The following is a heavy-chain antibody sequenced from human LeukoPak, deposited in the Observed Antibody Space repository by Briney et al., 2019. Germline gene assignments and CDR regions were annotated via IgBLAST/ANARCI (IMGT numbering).Heavy chain of an antibody. CDR2: ISYAGSNK. CDR1: GFTFSNAW. Sequence: GGSLRLSCAASGFTFSNAWMNWVRQAPGKGLEWVAVISYAGSNKYYADSVKGRFTISRDNSKNTLYLQMNSLRAEDTAVYYCAKDPPLGYYDSSGYFDYWGQGTLVTVSS. J-gene: IGHJ4*02. D-gene: IGHD3-22*01. CDR3: AKDPPLGYYDSSGYFDY. V-gene: IGHV3-30*18.